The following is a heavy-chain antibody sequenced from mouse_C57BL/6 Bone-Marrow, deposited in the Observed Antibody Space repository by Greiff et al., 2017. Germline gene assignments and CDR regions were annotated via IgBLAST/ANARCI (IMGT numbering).Heavy chain of an antibody. J-gene: IGHJ1*03. V-gene: IGHV5-15*01. Sequence: DVHLVESGGGLVQPGGSLKLSCAASGFTFSDYGMAWVRQAPRKGPEWVAFISNLAYSIYYADTVTGRFTISRENAKNTLYLEMSSLRSEDTAMYYCARNYVYFDVWGTGTTVTVSS. CDR1: GFTFSDYG. D-gene: IGHD2-1*01. CDR2: ISNLAYSI. CDR3: ARNYVYFDV.